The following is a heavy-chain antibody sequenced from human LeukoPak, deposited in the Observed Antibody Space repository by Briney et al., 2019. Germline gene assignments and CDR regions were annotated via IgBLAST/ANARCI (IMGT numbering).Heavy chain of an antibody. CDR2: INPNNGGT. V-gene: IGHV1-2*02. CDR1: GYTFTGFW. Sequence: ASVKVSCKASGYTFTGFWIHWVRQAPGQGFEWMGWINPNNGGTNYAQKFQGRVTMTRDTSTSTVYMELSSLISDDTAVYYCTRGVLPARFDSWGQGTLVTVTP. CDR3: TRGVLPARFDS. D-gene: IGHD2-2*01. J-gene: IGHJ5*01.